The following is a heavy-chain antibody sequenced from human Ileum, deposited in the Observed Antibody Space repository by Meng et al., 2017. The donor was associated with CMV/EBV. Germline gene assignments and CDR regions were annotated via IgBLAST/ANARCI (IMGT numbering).Heavy chain of an antibody. Sequence: YYWSWIRQPAGKGLEWIGEINHSGSTNYNPSLKSRVTISVDTSKNQFSLKLSSVTAADTAVYYCARRTRHGYSYGEPAFRRTYFDYWGQGTLVTVSS. D-gene: IGHD5-18*01. J-gene: IGHJ4*02. V-gene: IGHV4-34*01. CDR2: INHSGST. CDR1: YY. CDR3: ARRTRHGYSYGEPAFRRTYFDY.